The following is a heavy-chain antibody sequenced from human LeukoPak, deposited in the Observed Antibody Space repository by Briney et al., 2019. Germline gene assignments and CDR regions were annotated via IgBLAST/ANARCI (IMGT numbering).Heavy chain of an antibody. J-gene: IGHJ5*02. V-gene: IGHV4-59*01. CDR1: GGSISSYY. D-gene: IGHD4-11*01. Sequence: SEALSLTCTVSGGSISSYYWSWIRQPPGTGLEWIGYIYYSGSTNYNPSLKSRVTISVDTSKNQFSLKLSSVTAADTAVYHCARDRDYRFDPWGQGTLVTVSS. CDR3: ARDRDYRFDP. CDR2: IYYSGST.